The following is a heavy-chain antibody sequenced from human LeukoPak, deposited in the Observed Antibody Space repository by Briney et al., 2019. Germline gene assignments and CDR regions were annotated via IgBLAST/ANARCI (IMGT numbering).Heavy chain of an antibody. CDR3: AKGDLDTECLYFDY. J-gene: IGHJ4*02. V-gene: IGHV3-23*01. CDR2: ITGSSGDNT. Sequence: GGSLRLSCPASGFTFGSYAMGWVRQPPGKGLEWVSSITGSSGDNTYYADSVRAWSTISSDNSKTTLSLRMSSRRAEDTAVYSCAKGDLDTECLYFDYWGQGTLVTVSS. D-gene: IGHD3-3*01. CDR1: GFTFGSYA.